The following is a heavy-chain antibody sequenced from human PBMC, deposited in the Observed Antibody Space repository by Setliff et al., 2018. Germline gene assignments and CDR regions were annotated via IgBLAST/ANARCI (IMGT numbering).Heavy chain of an antibody. CDR1: GYTFTSYD. V-gene: IGHV1-8*01. D-gene: IGHD5-18*01. CDR3: ARSKVEAAMVKHNWFDP. J-gene: IGHJ5*02. CDR2: MNPNSGNT. Sequence: ASVKVSCKASGYTFTSYDINWVRQATGQGLEWMGWMNPNSGNTGYAQNFQGRVSMTRNTSISTAYMELNSLTSEGTAVYYCARSKVEAAMVKHNWFDPWGQGTLVTVSS.